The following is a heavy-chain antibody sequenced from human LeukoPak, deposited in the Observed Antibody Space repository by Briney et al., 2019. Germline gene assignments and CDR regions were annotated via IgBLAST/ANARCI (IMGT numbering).Heavy chain of an antibody. CDR2: TNWDDQK. Sequence: ASRPTLVKPTQTLTLTCTFSGFSLTTSGVGVGWIRQPPVKALEWLAFTNWDDQKVYSPSLQSRLSVTKDTSKNQVVLTMTNVDPVDTATYYCAHRRDSSGYQYRYWFAPWGQGTLVTVSS. D-gene: IGHD3-22*01. J-gene: IGHJ5*02. CDR3: AHRRDSSGYQYRYWFAP. V-gene: IGHV2-5*02. CDR1: GFSLTTSGVG.